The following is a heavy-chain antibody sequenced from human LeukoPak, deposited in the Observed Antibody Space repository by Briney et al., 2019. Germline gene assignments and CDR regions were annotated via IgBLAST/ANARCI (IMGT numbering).Heavy chain of an antibody. V-gene: IGHV4-4*07. J-gene: IGHJ6*03. CDR1: GGSISSYY. Sequence: SETLSLTCTVSGGSISSYYWSWIRQPAGKGLEWIGRIYTSGSTNYNPSLKSRVTMSVDTSKNQFSLKLGSVTAADTAVYYCARVQPSLNYYYYYMDVWGKGTTVTVSS. CDR2: IYTSGST. CDR3: ARVQPSLNYYYYYMDV.